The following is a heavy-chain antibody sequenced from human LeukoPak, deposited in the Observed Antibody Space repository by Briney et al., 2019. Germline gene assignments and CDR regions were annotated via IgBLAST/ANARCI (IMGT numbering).Heavy chain of an antibody. CDR3: AREGVTKYYFDY. V-gene: IGHV4-59*01. D-gene: IGHD4-11*01. J-gene: IGHJ4*02. CDR1: GGSISSYY. CDR2: IYYSGST. Sequence: SETLSLTCTVSGGSISSYYWSWIRQPPGKGLEWIGYIYYSGSTDYNPSLKSRVTISVDTSKNQFSLKLSSVTASDTAVYYCAREGVTKYYFDYWGQGTLVTVSS.